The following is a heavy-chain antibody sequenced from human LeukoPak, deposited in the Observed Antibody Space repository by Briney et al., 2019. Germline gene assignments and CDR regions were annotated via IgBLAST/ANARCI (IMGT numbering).Heavy chain of an antibody. CDR1: GFTFSSYA. Sequence: GGSLRLSCAASGFTFSSYAMSWVRQAPGKGLEWFSAISGGGGSAYYADSVKGRFTISRDNSMNTLYLQMNSLRAEDTAVYYCTTDGAIASRPLFDYWGQGTLVTVSS. CDR3: TTDGAIASRPLFDY. D-gene: IGHD4-17*01. CDR2: ISGGGGSA. J-gene: IGHJ4*02. V-gene: IGHV3-23*01.